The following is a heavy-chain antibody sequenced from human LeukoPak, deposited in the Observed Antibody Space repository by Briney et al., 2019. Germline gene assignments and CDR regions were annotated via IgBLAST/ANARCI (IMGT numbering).Heavy chain of an antibody. V-gene: IGHV1-18*01. CDR3: ARAGTYYDFWSGYYTNVRDDY. J-gene: IGHJ4*02. CDR1: GYTFTSYG. Sequence: ASVKVSCKASGYTFTSYGISWVRQAPGQGLEWMGWISAYNGNTNYAQKLQGRVTMTTDTSTSTAYMELRSLRSDDTAVYYCARAGTYYDFWSGYYTNVRDDYWGQGTLVTVSS. CDR2: ISAYNGNT. D-gene: IGHD3-3*01.